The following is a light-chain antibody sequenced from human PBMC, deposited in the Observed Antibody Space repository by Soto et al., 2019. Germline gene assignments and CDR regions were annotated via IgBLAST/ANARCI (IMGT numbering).Light chain of an antibody. CDR2: DVS. V-gene: IGLV2-14*03. CDR1: ISDVGGYNF. CDR3: SSFTGSNYV. J-gene: IGLJ1*01. Sequence: QSALTQPASVSGSPGQSITISCTGTISDVGGYNFVSWYQQYPGKAPKLMISDVSNRPSGVSNRFSGSKSGNTASLTISGLQAVDEADYYCSSFTGSNYVFGTGTNVTVL.